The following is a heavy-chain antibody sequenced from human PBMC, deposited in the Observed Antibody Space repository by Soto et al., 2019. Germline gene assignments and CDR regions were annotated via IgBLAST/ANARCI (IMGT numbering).Heavy chain of an antibody. CDR2: IYYSGST. V-gene: IGHV4-59*01. CDR3: VRVGNLATVTLDF. CDR1: GGSISSYY. J-gene: IGHJ4*02. Sequence: SETLSLTCTVSGGSISSYYWSWIRQPPGKGLEWIGYIYYSGSTNYNPSLKSRVTISVDTSKNQFSLKLSSVTAADTAVYYCVRVGNLATVTLDFCGQGTLVIVSS. D-gene: IGHD4-17*01.